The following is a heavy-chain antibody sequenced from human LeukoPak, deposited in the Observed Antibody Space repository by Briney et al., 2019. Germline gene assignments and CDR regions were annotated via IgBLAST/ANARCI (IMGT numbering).Heavy chain of an antibody. J-gene: IGHJ3*02. CDR1: GYTFSSYA. D-gene: IGHD6-19*01. CDR2: ISGSGGST. CDR3: AKEYSGGWWEGALDT. Sequence: PGGSLRLSCAASGYTFSSYAMSWVRQAPGKGLEWVSAISGSGGSTYYADPVKGRFTISRDNSKNTLYLQMNSLRAEDTAVDYFAKEYSGGWWEGALDTWAKGQWSPSLQ. V-gene: IGHV3-23*01.